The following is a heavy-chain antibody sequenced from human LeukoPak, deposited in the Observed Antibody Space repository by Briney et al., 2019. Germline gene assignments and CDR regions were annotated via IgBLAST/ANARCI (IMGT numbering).Heavy chain of an antibody. Sequence: GGSLRLSCAASGFTVSSNYMSWVRQAPGKGLEWVSAISGSGGSTYYADSVKGRFTISRDNSKNTLYLQMNSLRAEDTAVYYCAKQLAATVTTRGYYFDYCGQGTLVTVSS. V-gene: IGHV3-23*01. CDR1: GFTVSSNY. CDR2: ISGSGGST. CDR3: AKQLAATVTTRGYYFDY. J-gene: IGHJ4*02. D-gene: IGHD4-17*01.